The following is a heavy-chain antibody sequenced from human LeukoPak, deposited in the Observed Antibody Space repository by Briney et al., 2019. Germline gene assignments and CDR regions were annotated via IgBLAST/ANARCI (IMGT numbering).Heavy chain of an antibody. CDR2: IHPNSGAT. V-gene: IGHV1-2*02. J-gene: IGHJ4*02. CDR1: GYTFTGYY. D-gene: IGHD3-9*01. CDR3: ARDDDWGPDY. Sequence: GASVKVSCKASGYTFTGYYMHWVRQAPGQGLEWMGWIHPNSGATHYNQKLQGRVTMTSDTSIDTVYMELTSLIYDDTAVYYCARDDDWGPDYWGQGTLVTVSS.